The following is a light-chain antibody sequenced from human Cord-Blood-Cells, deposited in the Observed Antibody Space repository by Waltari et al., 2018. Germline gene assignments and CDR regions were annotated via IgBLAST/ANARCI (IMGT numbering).Light chain of an antibody. CDR1: QNVSSY. CDR3: QQRSNWPLT. J-gene: IGKJ4*01. V-gene: IGKV3-11*01. CDR2: DAS. Sequence: IVLTQSPATLSFSPGERATLSCRASQNVSSYLAWYQQKPGQAPRLLIYDASNRATGIPARFSGSGSGTDFTLTISSLEPEDFAVYYCQQRSNWPLTFGGGTKVEIK.